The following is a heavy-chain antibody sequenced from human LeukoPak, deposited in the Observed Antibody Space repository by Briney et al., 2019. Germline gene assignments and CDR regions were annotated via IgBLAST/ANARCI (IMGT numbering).Heavy chain of an antibody. D-gene: IGHD3-22*01. J-gene: IGHJ4*02. CDR3: ARVLGTTDSNGSPYY. Sequence: GGSLRLSCVAYGFTFSNYGMHWVRQAPGKGLDWVAVIWYDGSDKKYAESVKGRFTISRDNSKNTLYLHMNSLRAEDTAVYYCARVLGTTDSNGSPYYWGQGTVLTVSS. CDR2: IWYDGSDK. CDR1: GFTFSNYG. V-gene: IGHV3-33*01.